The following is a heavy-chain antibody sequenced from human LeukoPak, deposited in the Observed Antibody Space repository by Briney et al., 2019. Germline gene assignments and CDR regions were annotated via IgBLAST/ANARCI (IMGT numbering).Heavy chain of an antibody. J-gene: IGHJ4*02. CDR2: IYFTGST. CDR1: GGSVSNNY. D-gene: IGHD4-17*01. Sequence: SETLSLTCTVSGGSVSNNYWTWIRQPPGKGLEWIGYIYFTGSTTYNPSLKSRVTISVDTSTNQFSLILSSVTAAATAVYYCARWAYGDYLDFWGQGTLVTVS. V-gene: IGHV4-59*02. CDR3: ARWAYGDYLDF.